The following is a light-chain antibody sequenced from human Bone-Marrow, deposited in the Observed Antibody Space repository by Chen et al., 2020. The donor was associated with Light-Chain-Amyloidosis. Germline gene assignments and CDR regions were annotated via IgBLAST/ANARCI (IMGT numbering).Light chain of an antibody. V-gene: IGKV3-15*01. J-gene: IGKJ4*01. CDR2: GAS. CDR1: QSVSSN. Sequence: VVTQSPATLSVSPGERATLSCRASQSVSSNLAWYQRTPGQATRLLIYGASIRATGIPARFSGSGSRTEFTLTISSLQSEDFALYYCQQYNDWPPLTFGGGTKVEIK. CDR3: QQYNDWPPLT.